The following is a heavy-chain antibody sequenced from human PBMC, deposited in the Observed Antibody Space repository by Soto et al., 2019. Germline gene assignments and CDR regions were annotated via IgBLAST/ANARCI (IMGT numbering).Heavy chain of an antibody. D-gene: IGHD3-16*01. CDR3: ARGRRVRAPDYFYAVDV. J-gene: IGHJ6*02. CDR2: IAFDGSRQ. Sequence: PGGSLRLSCAASGFKFSSFAVHWVRQAPGKGLEWVAVIAFDGSRQYYADSVKGRFTISRDNPKNTLFLQMNSLRTEEDTATYYCARGRRVRAPDYFYAVDVWGQGTTVTVSS. CDR1: GFKFSSFA. V-gene: IGHV3-30-3*01.